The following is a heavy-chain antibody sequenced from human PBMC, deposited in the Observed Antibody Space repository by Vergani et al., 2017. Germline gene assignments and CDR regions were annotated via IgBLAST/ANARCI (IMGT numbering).Heavy chain of an antibody. CDR2: ISASGDST. Sequence: EVHLLESGGGLVQSGGSLRLSCAASGFTFSNSAVSWVRQAPGRGLAWVSAISASGDSTSYADSVKGRFVISRDNSKNALFLQSNSLRAEDTAIYYCARKKYYDSKDYYQVEPFDYWGQGTLVTVSS. D-gene: IGHD3-22*01. J-gene: IGHJ4*02. CDR1: GFTFSNSA. V-gene: IGHV3-23*01. CDR3: ARKKYYDSKDYYQVEPFDY.